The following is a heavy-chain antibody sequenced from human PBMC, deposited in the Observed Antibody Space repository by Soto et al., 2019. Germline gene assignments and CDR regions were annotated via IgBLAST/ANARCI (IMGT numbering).Heavy chain of an antibody. V-gene: IGHV3-7*03. J-gene: IGHJ3*02. D-gene: IGHD4-17*01. Sequence: VGSLRLSCAASGFTFSSYWMSWVRQAPGKGLEWVANIKQDGSEKYYVDSVKGRFTISRDNAKNSLYLQMNSLRAEDTAVYYCARDRRGGDYGDYHDAFDIWGQGTMVTVSS. CDR3: ARDRRGGDYGDYHDAFDI. CDR1: GFTFSSYW. CDR2: IKQDGSEK.